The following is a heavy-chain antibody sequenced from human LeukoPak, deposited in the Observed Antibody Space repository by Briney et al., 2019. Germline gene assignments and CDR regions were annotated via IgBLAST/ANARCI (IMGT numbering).Heavy chain of an antibody. CDR1: GFTFSSYA. CDR3: ARRTGGWFDP. Sequence: GGSLRLSCAASGFTFSSYAMSWVRQAPWKRLEWVSAISGGGGTTYYADSVKGRFTISRDNSKNTLFLQMNSLRAEDTAVYYCARRTGGWFDPWGQGTLVTVSS. CDR2: ISGGGGTT. J-gene: IGHJ5*02. V-gene: IGHV3-23*01.